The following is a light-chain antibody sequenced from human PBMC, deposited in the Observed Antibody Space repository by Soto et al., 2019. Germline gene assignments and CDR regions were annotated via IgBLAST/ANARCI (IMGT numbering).Light chain of an antibody. CDR1: QTVNTW. V-gene: IGKV1-5*03. Sequence: EIPMTQSPSTLSASVGDRVTITCRASQTVNTWLAWYQQQPGKAPKLLIYKASTLQSGVPSRFSGTGSGTEFTLTISSLQPYDFATYYCQHYKSFWTFGQGTNVDIK. CDR3: QHYKSFWT. CDR2: KAS. J-gene: IGKJ1*01.